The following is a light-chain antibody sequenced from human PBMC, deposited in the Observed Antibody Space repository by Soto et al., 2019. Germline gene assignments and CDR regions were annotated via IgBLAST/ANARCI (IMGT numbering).Light chain of an antibody. CDR1: SSDVGGFDY. CDR3: RSHTSSSALVI. J-gene: IGLJ2*01. CDR2: DVT. Sequence: QSALTQPASVSGSPGQSITIYCTRTSSDVGGFDYVSWYQHHSGAAPKLIIYDVTNRPSGVSDRFSGSKSGNTASLTISGLQAEDEADYFCRSHTSSSALVIFGGGTKLTVL. V-gene: IGLV2-14*03.